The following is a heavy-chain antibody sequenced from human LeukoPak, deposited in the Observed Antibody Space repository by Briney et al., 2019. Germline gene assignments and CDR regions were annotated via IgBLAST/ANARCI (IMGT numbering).Heavy chain of an antibody. CDR3: ARVKRVRGVIIGGYNWFDP. Sequence: ASVKVSCKASGYTFTSYGINWVRQATGQGLEWMGWMNPNSGNTGYAQKFQGRVTMTRNTSISTAYMELSSLRSEDTAVYYCARVKRVRGVIIGGYNWFDPWGQGTLVTVSS. CDR1: GYTFTSYG. V-gene: IGHV1-8*01. CDR2: MNPNSGNT. J-gene: IGHJ5*02. D-gene: IGHD3-10*01.